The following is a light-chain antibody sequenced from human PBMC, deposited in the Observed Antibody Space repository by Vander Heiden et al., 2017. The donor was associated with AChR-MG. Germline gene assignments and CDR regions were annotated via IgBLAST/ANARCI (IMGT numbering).Light chain of an antibody. V-gene: IGKV3-20*01. CDR1: QRVPANY. Sequence: EIILTQSQGTLSLSPGEGATLSCRASQRVPANYIAWYRHIPGQSPRLLIFDAVKRATGIPERFSGNGSETDFTLTIDTLDPEDSALYVCQQYCSTPPTTFGPGTRLEI. CDR3: QQYCSTPPTT. CDR2: DAV. J-gene: IGKJ5*01.